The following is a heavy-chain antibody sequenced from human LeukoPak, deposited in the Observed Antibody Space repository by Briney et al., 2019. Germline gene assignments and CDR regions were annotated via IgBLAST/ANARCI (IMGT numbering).Heavy chain of an antibody. J-gene: IGHJ4*02. CDR2: ISAGAGST. CDR3: ARDQRNLLDY. D-gene: IGHD2/OR15-2a*01. Sequence: GESLRLSCAASGFTFNNYAMSWVRQAPGKGLEWVSTISAGAGSTYYADSVRGRFAISRDNSKSTLYLQMNSLRAEDTAIYYCARDQRNLLDYWGQGTLVTVSS. CDR1: GFTFNNYA. V-gene: IGHV3-23*01.